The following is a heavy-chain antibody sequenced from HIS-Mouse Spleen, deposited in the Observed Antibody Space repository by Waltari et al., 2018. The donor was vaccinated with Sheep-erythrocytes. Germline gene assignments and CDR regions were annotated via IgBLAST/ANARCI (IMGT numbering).Heavy chain of an antibody. J-gene: IGHJ3*02. D-gene: IGHD1-1*01. CDR3: ARDTGTDAFDI. V-gene: IGHV3-9*01. CDR1: GFSFDDFA. Sequence: EVQLVESGGGLVQPGRSLRLSCAASGFSFDDFAMHWVRQAPGKGLEWVSGISWNSGSIGYADSVKGRFTISRDNAKNSLYLQMNSLRAEDTAVYYCARDTGTDAFDIWGQGTMVTVSS. CDR2: ISWNSGSI.